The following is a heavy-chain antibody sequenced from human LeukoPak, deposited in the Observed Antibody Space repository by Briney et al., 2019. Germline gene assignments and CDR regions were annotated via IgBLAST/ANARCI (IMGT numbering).Heavy chain of an antibody. Sequence: GASVKVSCKASGFTFTSSAMQWVRQARGQRLEWIGWIVVGSGNTNYAQKFQERVTITRDMSTSTAYMELSSLRSDDTAVYYCARDNGSGDRVYGSALFDYWGQGTLVTVSS. V-gene: IGHV1-58*02. CDR2: IVVGSGNT. CDR3: ARDNGSGDRVYGSALFDY. CDR1: GFTFTSSA. D-gene: IGHD3-10*01. J-gene: IGHJ4*02.